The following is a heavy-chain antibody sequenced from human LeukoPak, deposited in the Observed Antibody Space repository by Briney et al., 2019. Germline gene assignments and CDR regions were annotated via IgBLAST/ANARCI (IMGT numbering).Heavy chain of an antibody. CDR2: ISSSGSTI. J-gene: IGHJ6*03. CDR3: ATHTGYMDV. CDR1: GFSISTYS. Sequence: GGSLRLSCASSGFSISTYSMNWVRQAPGKGLEWVSYISSSGSTIYYADSVKGRFTISRDNAKNSLYLQMNSLRAGDTAVYYCATHTGYMDVWGKGTTVTISS. V-gene: IGHV3-48*04.